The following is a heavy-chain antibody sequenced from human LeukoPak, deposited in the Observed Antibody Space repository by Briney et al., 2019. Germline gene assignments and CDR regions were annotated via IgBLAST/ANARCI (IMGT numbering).Heavy chain of an antibody. J-gene: IGHJ4*02. CDR1: GFTFSSYG. V-gene: IGHV3-30*02. CDR3: AKESPIVWYGESHYFDH. Sequence: GGSLRLSCAASGFTFSSYGMHWVRQAPGKGLEWVAFIRYDGSNKYYADSVKGRFTISRDNSKNTLYLQMNSLRAEDTAVYYCAKESPIVWYGESHYFDHWGQGTLVTVSS. D-gene: IGHD3-10*01. CDR2: IRYDGSNK.